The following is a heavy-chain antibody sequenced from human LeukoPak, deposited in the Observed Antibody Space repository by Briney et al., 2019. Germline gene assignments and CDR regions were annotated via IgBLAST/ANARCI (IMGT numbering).Heavy chain of an antibody. J-gene: IGHJ4*02. D-gene: IGHD3-10*01. CDR1: GFTFSSYE. CDR2: ISSSGGTI. Sequence: GGSLRLSCAASGFTFSSYEMNWVRQAPGKGLEWVSYISSSGGTIYYADSVKGRFTISRDNAKNSLYLQMNSLRAEDTAVYYCARDAIWFGELEYYFDYWGQGTLVTVSS. CDR3: ARDAIWFGELEYYFDY. V-gene: IGHV3-48*03.